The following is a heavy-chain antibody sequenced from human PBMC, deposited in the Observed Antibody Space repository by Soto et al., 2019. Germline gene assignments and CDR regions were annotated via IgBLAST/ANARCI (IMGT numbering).Heavy chain of an antibody. J-gene: IGHJ4*02. D-gene: IGHD6-13*01. CDR2: ISWNSGSI. CDR3: AKVGQQRASYYFDY. CDR1: GFTFDDYA. V-gene: IGHV3-9*01. Sequence: SLRLSCAASGFTFDDYAMHWVRQAPGKGLEWVSGISWNSGSIGYADSVKGRFTISRDNAKNSLYLQMNSLRAEDTDLYYCAKVGQQRASYYFDYWVQGTLVTVSS.